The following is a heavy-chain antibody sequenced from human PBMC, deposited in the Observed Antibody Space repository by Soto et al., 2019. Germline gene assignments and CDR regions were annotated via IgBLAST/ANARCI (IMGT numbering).Heavy chain of an antibody. Sequence: SETLSLTCAVYGGFLSESYWTWIRQPPGKGLEWIGEINHVGGTNYNPSLKSRVTMSVDTSQNQFSLRLISVTAADTAMYFCVRIRYQLPSSVLWLDPWGQGTQVTVSS. D-gene: IGHD3-16*01. J-gene: IGHJ5*02. CDR2: INHVGGT. CDR3: VRIRYQLPSSVLWLDP. V-gene: IGHV4-34*01. CDR1: GGFLSESY.